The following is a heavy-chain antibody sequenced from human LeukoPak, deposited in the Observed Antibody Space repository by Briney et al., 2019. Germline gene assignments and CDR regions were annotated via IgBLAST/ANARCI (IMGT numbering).Heavy chain of an antibody. CDR2: ISSSGSTI. J-gene: IGHJ6*03. V-gene: IGHV3-48*04. CDR1: GFTFSSYS. D-gene: IGHD3-9*01. Sequence: GGSLRLSCAASGFTFSSYSINWIRQAPGKGLEWVSYISSSGSTIYYADSVKGRFTISRDNAKNSLYLQMNSLRAEDTAVYYCARKGVLRYFDWLSHYYYYMDVWGKGTTVTVSS. CDR3: ARKGVLRYFDWLSHYYYYMDV.